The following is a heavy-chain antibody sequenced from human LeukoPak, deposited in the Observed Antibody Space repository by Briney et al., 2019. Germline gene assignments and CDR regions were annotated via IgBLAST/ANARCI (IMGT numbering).Heavy chain of an antibody. D-gene: IGHD3-9*01. CDR3: ARDRHDILTGYWLPYMDV. Sequence: GGSLRLSCAASGFTFSSYSMNWVRQAPGKRLEWVSYISSSSSTIYYAGSVKGRFTISRDNAKNSLYLQMNSLRSEDTAVYYCARDRHDILTGYWLPYMDVWGKGTTVTISS. J-gene: IGHJ6*03. CDR2: ISSSSSTI. V-gene: IGHV3-48*01. CDR1: GFTFSSYS.